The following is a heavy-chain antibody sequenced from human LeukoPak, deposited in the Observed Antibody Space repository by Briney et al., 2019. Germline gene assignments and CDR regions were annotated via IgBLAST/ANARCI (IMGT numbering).Heavy chain of an antibody. D-gene: IGHD6-13*01. CDR2: IFYSGST. V-gene: IGHV4-39*01. Sequence: PSETLSLTCTVSGDSIGNSNYYWAWVRQPPGKGLEWLGSIFYSGSTYYNPSLKSRVTISVDTSKNQFSLNLHSVTAADTATYYCARRGITSSSSFFPYWGKGPLVTV. CDR1: GDSIGNSNYY. J-gene: IGHJ4*02. CDR3: ARRGITSSSSFFPY.